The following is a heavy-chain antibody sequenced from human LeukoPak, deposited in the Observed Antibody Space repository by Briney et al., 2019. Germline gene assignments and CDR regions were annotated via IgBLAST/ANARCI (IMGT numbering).Heavy chain of an antibody. J-gene: IGHJ5*02. D-gene: IGHD6-13*01. Sequence: SETLSLTCTVSGGSISSYYWSWIRQPAGKGLEWIGRIYTSGSTNYNPSLKSRVTMSVDTSKNQFSLKLSSVTAADTAVYYRARVGYSSSWYPEEWFDPWGQGTLVTVSS. V-gene: IGHV4-4*07. CDR1: GGSISSYY. CDR2: IYTSGST. CDR3: ARVGYSSSWYPEEWFDP.